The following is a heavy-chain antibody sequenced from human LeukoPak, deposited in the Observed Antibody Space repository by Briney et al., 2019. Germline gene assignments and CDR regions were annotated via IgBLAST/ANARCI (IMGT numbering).Heavy chain of an antibody. CDR3: AKEIWPTVTTPGWTYFDY. CDR2: IKQDGSEK. D-gene: IGHD4-17*01. Sequence: GGSLRLSCAASGFTFSSYWMSWVRQAPGKGLEWVANIKQDGSEKYYVDSVKGRFTISRDNAKNSLYLQMNSLRAEDTAVYYCAKEIWPTVTTPGWTYFDYWGQGTLVTVSS. V-gene: IGHV3-7*01. CDR1: GFTFSSYW. J-gene: IGHJ4*02.